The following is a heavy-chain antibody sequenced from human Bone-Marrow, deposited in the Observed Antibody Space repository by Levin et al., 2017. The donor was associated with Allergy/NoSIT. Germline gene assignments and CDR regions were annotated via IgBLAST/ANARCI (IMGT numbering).Heavy chain of an antibody. Sequence: GESLKISCAASGFTFRSYAMHWVRQAPGKGLEWVAVISYDGYNEYYADSVKGRFTISRDNSENTLYLEMSTLRTEDTAVYFCARISGSYYGSSGGNSDYWGQGTLVTVSS. CDR2: ISYDGYNE. D-gene: IGHD1-26*01. J-gene: IGHJ4*02. CDR1: GFTFRSYA. CDR3: ARISGSYYGSSGGNSDY. V-gene: IGHV3-30-3*01.